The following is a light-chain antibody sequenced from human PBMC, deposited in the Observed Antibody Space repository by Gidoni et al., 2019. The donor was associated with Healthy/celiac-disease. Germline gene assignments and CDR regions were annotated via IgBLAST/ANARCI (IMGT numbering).Light chain of an antibody. Sequence: QSALTQPPSASGSPGPSVTISCTGTSSDVCGYNYVSWYQQHPGKAPKLMIYEVSKRPSGVPDRFSGSKSGNTASLTVSGLQAEDEADYYCSSYAGSNNFVVFGGGTKLTVL. CDR1: SSDVCGYNY. V-gene: IGLV2-8*01. J-gene: IGLJ2*01. CDR2: EVS. CDR3: SSYAGSNNFVV.